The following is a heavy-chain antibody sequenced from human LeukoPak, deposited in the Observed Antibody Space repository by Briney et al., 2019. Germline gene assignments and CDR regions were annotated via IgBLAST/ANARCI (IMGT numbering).Heavy chain of an antibody. J-gene: IGHJ6*02. CDR3: AYSSSSFYYYGMDV. V-gene: IGHV1-69*04. Sequence: SVKVSCKASGGTFSSYAISWVRQAPGQGLEWMGRFIPILGIANYAQKFQGRVTITADKSTSTAYMELSSLRSEDTAVYYCAYSSSSFYYYGMDVWGQGTTVTVSS. D-gene: IGHD6-6*01. CDR2: FIPILGIA. CDR1: GGTFSSYA.